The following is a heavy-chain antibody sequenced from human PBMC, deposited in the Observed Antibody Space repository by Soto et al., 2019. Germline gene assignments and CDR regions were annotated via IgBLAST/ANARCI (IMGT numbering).Heavy chain of an antibody. CDR1: GFTFSSYA. CDR3: AKDQRFVELLPVDH. V-gene: IGHV3-23*01. J-gene: IGHJ4*02. CDR2: LSGSADST. Sequence: EVQLLESGGGLVQPGGSLRLSCTASGFTFSSYAMNWVRQAPGKGLEWVSGLSGSADSTYYADSVKGRFTISRDNSKNTLYLQMNSLRAEDTATYYCAKDQRFVELLPVDHWGQGTLVTVSS. D-gene: IGHD3-10*01.